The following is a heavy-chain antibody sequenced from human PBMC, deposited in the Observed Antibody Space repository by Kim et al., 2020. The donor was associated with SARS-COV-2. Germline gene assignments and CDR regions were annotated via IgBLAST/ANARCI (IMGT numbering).Heavy chain of an antibody. Sequence: GGSLRLSCAASGFTFSRYWMHWVRQAPGKGLVWVSRINSDGGTTSYADSAKGRFTISRDKAKSTLYLQMNSLRAEDTAVYYCASRRYTGTYYYFDYWGQGTLVTVSS. D-gene: IGHD1-26*01. V-gene: IGHV3-74*01. J-gene: IGHJ4*02. CDR3: ASRRYTGTYYYFDY. CDR2: INSDGGTT. CDR1: GFTFSRYW.